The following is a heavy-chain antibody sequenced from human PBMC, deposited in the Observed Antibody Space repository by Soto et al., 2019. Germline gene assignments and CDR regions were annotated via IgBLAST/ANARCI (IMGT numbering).Heavy chain of an antibody. V-gene: IGHV1-69*13. Sequence: ASVKVSCKASGVTFSSYAISWVRQAPGQGLEWMGGIIPIFGTANYAQKFQGRVTITADESTSTAYMELSSLRSEDTAVYYCARVYYDSSGYYYFYFDYWGQGTLVTVSS. CDR2: IIPIFGTA. CDR3: ARVYYDSSGYYYFYFDY. J-gene: IGHJ4*02. CDR1: GVTFSSYA. D-gene: IGHD3-22*01.